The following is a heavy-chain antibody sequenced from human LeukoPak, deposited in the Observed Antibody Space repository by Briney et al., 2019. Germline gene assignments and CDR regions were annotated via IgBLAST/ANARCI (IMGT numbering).Heavy chain of an antibody. V-gene: IGHV3-7*01. CDR1: GFTFSSYW. J-gene: IGHJ3*02. Sequence: GGSLRLSCAASGFTFSSYWMSWVRQAPGKGLEWVANIKQDGSEKYYADSVKGRFTISRDNAKNSLYLQMNSLRAEDTAVYYCARVPKVVTHFDAFDIWGQGTMVTVSS. CDR3: ARVPKVVTHFDAFDI. D-gene: IGHD3-22*01. CDR2: IKQDGSEK.